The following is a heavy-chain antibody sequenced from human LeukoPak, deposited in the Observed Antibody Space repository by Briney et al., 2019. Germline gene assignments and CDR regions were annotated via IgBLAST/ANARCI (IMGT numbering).Heavy chain of an antibody. CDR3: ARDGMYSSSWYYGMDV. CDR1: GGSISSYY. V-gene: IGHV4-59*01. Sequence: SETLSLTCTVSGGSISSYYWSCIRQPPGKGLEWIGYIYYSGSTNYNPSLKSRVTISVDTSKNQFSLKLSSVTAADTAVYYCARDGMYSSSWYYGMDVWGQGTTVTVSS. CDR2: IYYSGST. J-gene: IGHJ6*02. D-gene: IGHD6-13*01.